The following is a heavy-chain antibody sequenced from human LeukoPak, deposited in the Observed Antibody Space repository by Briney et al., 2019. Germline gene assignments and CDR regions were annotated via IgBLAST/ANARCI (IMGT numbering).Heavy chain of an antibody. Sequence: SETLSLTCGVSGDSISSSYWSWLRQSPGKGLEWIGYIYYTGSTTYNPSLKGRVTMSMDTSENQMSLNLRSVTAADTAVYYCARDRLVGSVHTFDMWGQGTMVTVSS. V-gene: IGHV4-59*01. CDR1: GDSISSSY. CDR3: ARDRLVGSVHTFDM. CDR2: IYYTGST. J-gene: IGHJ3*02. D-gene: IGHD1-26*01.